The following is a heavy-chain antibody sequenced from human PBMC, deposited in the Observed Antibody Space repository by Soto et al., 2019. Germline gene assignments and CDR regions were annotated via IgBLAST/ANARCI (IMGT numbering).Heavy chain of an antibody. Sequence: EMQLVESGGGSVQPGGSLRLSCAASGFRFKTFWMSWVRQAPGKGLEWVANINQDESESHYVDSVKGRFTISRDNAKSSVSLQMNVQRVEDTAVYYCVSANIVGRPGGGQGTMVTVSS. CDR2: INQDESES. CDR1: GFRFKTFW. CDR3: VSANIVGRPG. J-gene: IGHJ3*01. D-gene: IGHD6-6*01. V-gene: IGHV3-7*01.